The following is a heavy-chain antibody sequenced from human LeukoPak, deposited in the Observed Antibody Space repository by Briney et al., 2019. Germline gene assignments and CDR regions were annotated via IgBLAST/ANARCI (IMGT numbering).Heavy chain of an antibody. CDR2: ISAYNGNT. D-gene: IGHD1-1*01. J-gene: IGHJ4*02. V-gene: IGHV1-18*01. CDR3: ARSRMERRSLPVDHSSDY. CDR1: GYTFTSYG. Sequence: ASVKVSCKASGYTFTSYGISWVRQAPGQGLEWMGWISAYNGNTNYAQKLQGRVTMTTDTSTSTAYMELRSLRSDDTAVYYCARSRMERRSLPVDHSSDYWGQGTLVTVSS.